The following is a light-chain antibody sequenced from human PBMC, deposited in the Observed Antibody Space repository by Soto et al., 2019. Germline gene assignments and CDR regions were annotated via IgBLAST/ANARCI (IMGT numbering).Light chain of an antibody. J-gene: IGKJ3*01. CDR1: QSVSSY. CDR3: QQRSNWPPRIT. Sequence: EIVLTQSPATLSLSPGERATLSCRASQSVSSYLAWYQQKPGQAPRLLIYDASNRATGIPARFSGSGSGTDFTLTISSLEPDDFAVYYCQQRSNWPPRITFGPGTKVDIK. CDR2: DAS. V-gene: IGKV3-11*01.